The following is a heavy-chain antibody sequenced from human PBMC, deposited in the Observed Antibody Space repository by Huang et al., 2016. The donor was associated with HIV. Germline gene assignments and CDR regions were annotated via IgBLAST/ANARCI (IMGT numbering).Heavy chain of an antibody. CDR3: ARGRDGRSGFYFGDFDN. J-gene: IGHJ4*02. D-gene: IGHD3-22*01. Sequence: QVQLVESGGGVVQPGRSLRLSCAASGFTFSNYAMHWVRQDPGKGLEWVTLISYTGSNIYYTDSVKGRFSISRDNSKSTMYLHMNRVRVEDTAVYYCARGRDGRSGFYFGDFDNWGQGILVTVSS. V-gene: IGHV3-30*04. CDR2: ISYTGSNI. CDR1: GFTFSNYA.